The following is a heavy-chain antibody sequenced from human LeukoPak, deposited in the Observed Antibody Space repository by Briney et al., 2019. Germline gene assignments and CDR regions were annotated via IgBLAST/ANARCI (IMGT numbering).Heavy chain of an antibody. J-gene: IGHJ4*02. D-gene: IGHD2-15*01. V-gene: IGHV3-23*01. CDR3: AKFPQSVVGTTQFDF. Sequence: PGGSLRLSCAASGSRFSSYAMSWVRQAPGKGLEWISSISGSVGNTNYADSVKGRSTISRDNSKNTLYLQMNSLRAEDTAIYFCAKFPQSVVGTTQFDFWGQGTLVTVSS. CDR1: GSRFSSYA. CDR2: ISGSVGNT.